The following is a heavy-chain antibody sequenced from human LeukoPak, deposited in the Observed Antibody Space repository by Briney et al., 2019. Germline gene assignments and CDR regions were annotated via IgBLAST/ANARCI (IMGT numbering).Heavy chain of an antibody. D-gene: IGHD6-13*01. CDR3: VRDLPVAAADF. CDR2: INTNGDSA. V-gene: IGHV3-74*01. CDR1: GFKFSSYW. J-gene: IGHJ4*02. Sequence: GGSLRLSCAVSGFKFSSYWMNWVRQVPGKGLMWVAHINTNGDSANYADSVKGRFTISRDEAKNSLYLQMNSLRAEDTALYYCVRDLPVAAADFWGQGTLVTVSS.